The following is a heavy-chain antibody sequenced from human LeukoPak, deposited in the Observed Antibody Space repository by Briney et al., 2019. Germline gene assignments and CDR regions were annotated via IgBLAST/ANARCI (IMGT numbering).Heavy chain of an antibody. Sequence: GGSLRLSCAASGFTFSSYSMNWVRQTPGKGLEWVSYISSSSSTIYYADSVKGRFTISRDNAKNSLYLQMNSLRAEDTAVYYCARLPVVPAAIIYYYYYYMDVWGKGTTVTVSS. CDR3: ARLPVVPAAIIYYYYYYMDV. D-gene: IGHD2-2*01. J-gene: IGHJ6*03. CDR2: ISSSSSTI. CDR1: GFTFSSYS. V-gene: IGHV3-48*01.